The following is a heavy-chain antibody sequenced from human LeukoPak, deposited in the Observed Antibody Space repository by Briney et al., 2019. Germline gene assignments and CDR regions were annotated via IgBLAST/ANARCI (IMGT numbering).Heavy chain of an antibody. CDR2: INPNSGGT. V-gene: IGHV1-2*02. J-gene: IGHJ5*02. CDR3: ARGGIVVVINNWFDP. Sequence: ASVKVSCKASGYTFTGYFMHWVRQAPGQGLEWMGWINPNSGGTNYAQKFQGRVTMTRDTSISTAYMELSRLRSDDTAVYYCARGGIVVVINNWFDPWGQGTLVTVSS. D-gene: IGHD3-22*01. CDR1: GYTFTGYF.